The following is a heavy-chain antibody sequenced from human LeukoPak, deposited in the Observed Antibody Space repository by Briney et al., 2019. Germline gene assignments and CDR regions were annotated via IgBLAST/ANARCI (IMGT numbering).Heavy chain of an antibody. J-gene: IGHJ3*02. Sequence: EASVKVSCKASGYTFTGYYMHWVRQAPGQGLEWMGWINPNSGGTNYAQKFQGRVTMTRDTSISTAYMELSRLRSDDTAVYYCARRLHFDWLLPWAFDIWGQGTMVTVSS. CDR3: ARRLHFDWLLPWAFDI. V-gene: IGHV1-2*02. CDR2: INPNSGGT. CDR1: GYTFTGYY. D-gene: IGHD3-9*01.